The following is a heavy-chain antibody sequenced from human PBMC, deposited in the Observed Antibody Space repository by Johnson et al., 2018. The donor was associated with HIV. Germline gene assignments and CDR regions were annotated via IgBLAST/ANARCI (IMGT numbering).Heavy chain of an antibody. D-gene: IGHD3-10*01. CDR1: GFTFDNYG. CDR2: INWSGGRT. Sequence: VQLVESGGGVVRPGGSLRLSCAASGFTFDNYGMSWVRQAPGKGLEWVSGINWSGGRTDYADSVKGRFTISRDNAKNTLYLQMNSLRAEDTAVYYCARDHYGSGRLDIWGQGTMVTVSS. V-gene: IGHV3-20*04. CDR3: ARDHYGSGRLDI. J-gene: IGHJ3*02.